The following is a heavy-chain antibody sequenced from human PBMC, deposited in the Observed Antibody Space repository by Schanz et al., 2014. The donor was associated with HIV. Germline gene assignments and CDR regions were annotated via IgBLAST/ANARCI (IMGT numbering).Heavy chain of an antibody. V-gene: IGHV1-69*06. Sequence: QVQLVQSGAEVKKPGSSVKVSCKASGGTFSIYAISWVRQAPGQGLEWMGGIIPIFGTANYAQKFQGRVTITADKSTSTGYMELTSLRSDDTAVYYCARGGNGSGGSCSPWYFDYWGQGTLVTVSS. D-gene: IGHD2-15*01. CDR3: ARGGNGSGGSCSPWYFDY. J-gene: IGHJ4*02. CDR2: IIPIFGTA. CDR1: GGTFSIYA.